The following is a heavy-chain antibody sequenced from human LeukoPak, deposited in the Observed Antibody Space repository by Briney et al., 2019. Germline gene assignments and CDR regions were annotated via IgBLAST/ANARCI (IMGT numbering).Heavy chain of an antibody. CDR1: GYSISSGYY. J-gene: IGHJ4*02. V-gene: IGHV4-38-2*02. Sequence: SETLSLTCTVSGYSISSGYYWGWIRQPPGKGLEWIGSIYHSGSTYYNPSLKSRVTISVDTSKNQFSLKPSSVTAADTAVYYCARDGAVVGATYFDYWGQGTLVTVSS. CDR2: IYHSGST. CDR3: ARDGAVVGATYFDY. D-gene: IGHD1-26*01.